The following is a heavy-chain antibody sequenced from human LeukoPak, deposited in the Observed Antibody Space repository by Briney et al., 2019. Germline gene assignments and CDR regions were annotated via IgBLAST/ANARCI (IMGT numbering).Heavy chain of an antibody. CDR1: GFTFSSYS. V-gene: IGHV3-23*01. Sequence: PGGSLRLSCAASGFTFSSYSMNWVRRAPGKGLEWVSSISGSGDNTYYADSVKGRFTISRDNSKNTLYLQMNSLRADDTAVFYCAKGKGMAATDYFDYWGQGTLVTVSS. CDR2: ISGSGDNT. D-gene: IGHD6-25*01. CDR3: AKGKGMAATDYFDY. J-gene: IGHJ4*02.